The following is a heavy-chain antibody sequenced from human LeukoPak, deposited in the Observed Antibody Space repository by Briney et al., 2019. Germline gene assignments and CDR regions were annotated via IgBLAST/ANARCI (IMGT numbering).Heavy chain of an antibody. D-gene: IGHD3-22*01. CDR2: INHSGST. CDR3: ASGYYDPY. V-gene: IGHV4-34*01. CDR1: GGSFIGDY. Sequence: SETLSLTCAVYGGSFIGDYWSWIRQPPGKGLEWIGEINHSGSTNYNPSLKSRVTISVDTSKNQFSLKLSSVPAADTAVYYCASGYYDPYWGQGTLVTVSS. J-gene: IGHJ4*02.